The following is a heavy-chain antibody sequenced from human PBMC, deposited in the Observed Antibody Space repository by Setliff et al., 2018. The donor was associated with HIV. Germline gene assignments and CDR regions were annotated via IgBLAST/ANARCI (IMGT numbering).Heavy chain of an antibody. J-gene: IGHJ5*01. D-gene: IGHD6-6*01. CDR1: GLIFRTYA. Sequence: GGSLRLSCAASGLIFRTYAMSWVRQAPGKGLEWVSVIGDSDGSTYYADSVKGRFTISRDNAKNSLYLQMTSLRAEDTALYFCARDPRTDSSYAWFDSWGQGTLVTVSS. CDR3: ARDPRTDSSYAWFDS. V-gene: IGHV3-23*01. CDR2: IGDSDGST.